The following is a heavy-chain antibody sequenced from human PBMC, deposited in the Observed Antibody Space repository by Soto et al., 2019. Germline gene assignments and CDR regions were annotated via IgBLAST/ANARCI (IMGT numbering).Heavy chain of an antibody. CDR3: ARDLGGSPGYLDY. V-gene: IGHV4-38-2*02. D-gene: IGHD3-22*01. CDR1: GYSIRSGYY. J-gene: IGHJ4*02. Sequence: SEILSLTRGVVGYSIRSGYYWGWIRQPPGKGLEWIGSIYHSGSTYYNPSLKSRVTISVDTSKNQFSLKPSSVTAADTAVYYCARDLGGSPGYLDYWGQGTLVTVSS. CDR2: IYHSGST.